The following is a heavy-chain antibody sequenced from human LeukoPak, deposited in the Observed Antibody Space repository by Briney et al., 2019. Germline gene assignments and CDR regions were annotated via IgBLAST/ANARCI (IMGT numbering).Heavy chain of an antibody. Sequence: TGGSLRLSCAASGFTFDDYAMHWVRQAPGKGLEWVSGISWNSGSIGYADSVKGRFTISRDNSKNTLYLQMNSLRAEDTAVYYCARTIVYSSPFDYWGQGTLVTVSS. J-gene: IGHJ4*02. CDR3: ARTIVYSSPFDY. D-gene: IGHD6-19*01. CDR2: ISWNSGSI. CDR1: GFTFDDYA. V-gene: IGHV3-9*01.